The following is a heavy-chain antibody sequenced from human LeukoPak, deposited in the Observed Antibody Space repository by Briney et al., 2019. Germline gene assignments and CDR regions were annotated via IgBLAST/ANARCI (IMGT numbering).Heavy chain of an antibody. D-gene: IGHD1-26*01. Sequence: SETLSLTCTVSGGSISSYYWSWIGQPPGKGLEWIGYIYYSGSTNYNPSLKSRVTISVDTSKNQFSLKLSSVTAADTAVYYCASSIVGATPFDYWGQGTLVTVSS. CDR1: GGSISSYY. CDR3: ASSIVGATPFDY. CDR2: IYYSGST. V-gene: IGHV4-59*01. J-gene: IGHJ4*02.